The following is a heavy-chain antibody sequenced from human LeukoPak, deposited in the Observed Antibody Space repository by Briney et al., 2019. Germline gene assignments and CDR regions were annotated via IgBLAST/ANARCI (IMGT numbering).Heavy chain of an antibody. CDR3: ARAGDWYSSSWYYYFDY. CDR2: FDPEDGET. CDR1: GYTLTELS. J-gene: IGHJ4*02. D-gene: IGHD6-13*01. Sequence: ASVKVSCKVSGYTLTELSMHWVRQAPGKGLEWMGGFDPEDGETIYAQKFQGRVTMTRDTSTSTVYMELSSLRSEDTAVYYCARAGDWYSSSWYYYFDYWGQGTLVTVSS. V-gene: IGHV1-24*01.